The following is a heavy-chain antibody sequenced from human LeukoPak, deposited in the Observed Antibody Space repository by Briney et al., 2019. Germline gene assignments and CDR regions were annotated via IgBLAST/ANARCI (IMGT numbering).Heavy chain of an antibody. CDR1: GFTFSSYA. CDR2: ISGSGGST. V-gene: IGHV3-23*01. Sequence: PGGSLRLSCAASGFTFSSYAMSWVRQAPGKGLEWVSAISGSGGSTYYADSVKGRFTISRDNSKNTLYLQMNSLRAEDTAVYYCAKNSWGGYQLLCLFDYWGQGTLVTVSS. J-gene: IGHJ4*02. D-gene: IGHD2-2*01. CDR3: AKNSWGGYQLLCLFDY.